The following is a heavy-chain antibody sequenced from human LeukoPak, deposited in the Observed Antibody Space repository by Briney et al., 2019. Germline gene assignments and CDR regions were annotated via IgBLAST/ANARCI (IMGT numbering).Heavy chain of an antibody. V-gene: IGHV3-21*01. CDR2: ISSSSSYI. J-gene: IGHJ5*02. CDR1: GFTFSSYS. D-gene: IGHD2-8*01. CDR3: ARDGYCTNGVCYGWFDP. Sequence: GGSLRLSCAASGFTFSSYSMNWVRQAPGKGLEWGSSISSSSSYIYYADSVKGRFTISRDSAKNSLYLQMNSLRAEDTAVYYCARDGYCTNGVCYGWFDPWGQGTLVTVSS.